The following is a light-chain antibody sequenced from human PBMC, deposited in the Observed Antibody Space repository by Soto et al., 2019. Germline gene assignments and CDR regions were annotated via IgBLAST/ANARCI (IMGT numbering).Light chain of an antibody. V-gene: IGKV1-9*01. CDR3: QRLNSYPLT. CDR1: RGISSH. Sequence: DIQLTQSPSFLSASVGDRVTITCRASRGISSHLAWYQQKPAKAPKLLIYAASTLQSGVPSRFSGSGSGTEFTLTISSLQPEDLATYYCQRLNSYPLTVGGGNKVDIK. J-gene: IGKJ4*01. CDR2: AAS.